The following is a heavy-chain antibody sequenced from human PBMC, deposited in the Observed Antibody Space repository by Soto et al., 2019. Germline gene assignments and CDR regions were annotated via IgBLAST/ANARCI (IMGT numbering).Heavy chain of an antibody. CDR2: ISKSSTII. CDR3: ARDPPNFYYYGMDV. J-gene: IGHJ6*02. Sequence: EVQLVESGGGLVQPGGSLRLSCIASGFTLSTYSMTWVRQAPGKGLEWLSYISKSSTIINYADSVKGRFTISRDNAKNSVYLEMSSLRDEDSAVYYCARDPPNFYYYGMDVWGQGTTVTVSS. V-gene: IGHV3-48*02. CDR1: GFTLSTYS.